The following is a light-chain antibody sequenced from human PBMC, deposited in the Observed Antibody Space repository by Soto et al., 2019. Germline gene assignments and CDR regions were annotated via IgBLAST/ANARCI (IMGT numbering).Light chain of an antibody. Sequence: DIQMTQSPSTLSASVGDRVTITCRASQSINSWLAWYQQKPGKAPKLLIYKASSLESGFPSRFSGSGSGTEFTLTISSLQPDDFATYYCQQYYSYPLTFGGGTKVEIK. CDR3: QQYYSYPLT. J-gene: IGKJ4*01. CDR1: QSINSW. V-gene: IGKV1-5*03. CDR2: KAS.